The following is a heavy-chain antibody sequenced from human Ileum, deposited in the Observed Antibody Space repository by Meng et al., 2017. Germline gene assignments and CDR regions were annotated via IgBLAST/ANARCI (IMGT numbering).Heavy chain of an antibody. Sequence: SETLSLTCAVYGGSFSGYYWSWIRQPPGKGLEWIGEINHSGSTNYNPSLKSRVTISVDTSKNQFSLKLSSVTAADTAVYYCARVSRLRFYYYGMDVWGQGTTVTVSS. V-gene: IGHV4-34*01. CDR3: ARVSRLRFYYYGMDV. CDR2: INHSGST. CDR1: GGSFSGYY. J-gene: IGHJ6*02. D-gene: IGHD3-16*01.